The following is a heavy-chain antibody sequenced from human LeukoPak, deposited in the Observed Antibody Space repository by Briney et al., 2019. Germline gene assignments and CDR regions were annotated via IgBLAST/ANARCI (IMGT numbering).Heavy chain of an antibody. V-gene: IGHV4-30-4*01. D-gene: IGHD3-3*01. J-gene: IGHJ6*02. CDR1: GGSISSGDYY. Sequence: SQTLSLTCTVSGGSISSGDYYWSWIRQPPGKGLEWIGYIYYSGSTYYNPSLKSRVTISVDTSKNQFSLKLSSVTAADTAVYYCARYFRGGVVTHYYYYYGMDVWGQETTVTVSS. CDR2: IYYSGST. CDR3: ARYFRGGVVTHYYYYYGMDV.